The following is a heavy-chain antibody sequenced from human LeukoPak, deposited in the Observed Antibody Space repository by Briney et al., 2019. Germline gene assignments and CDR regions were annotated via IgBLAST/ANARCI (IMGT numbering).Heavy chain of an antibody. Sequence: PSGSLSLTCAAYGFTFSSFWMHWVRQPPGNGLVWFSRIDTDGSTKTYADSGKGRFTISRDTTKNSMYLQINRLRAEDTAVYYGATLISFGNDFGGQGVPVSV. CDR2: IDTDGSTK. CDR3: ATLISFGNDF. CDR1: GFTFSSFW. J-gene: IGHJ4*02. V-gene: IGHV3-74*01. D-gene: IGHD5-18*01.